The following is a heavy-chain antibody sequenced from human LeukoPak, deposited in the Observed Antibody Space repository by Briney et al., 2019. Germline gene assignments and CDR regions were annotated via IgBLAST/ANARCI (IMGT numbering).Heavy chain of an antibody. Sequence: SETLSLTCTVSGGSISSSSYYWSWIRQPPGKGLEWIGYIYYRVTSDYNPSLKSRVTMSVDMSTRQISLKLSSVTAADTAVYYCARAAGGDGSGSLWGPGTLVTVSS. D-gene: IGHD3-10*01. CDR1: GGSISSSSYY. CDR2: IYYRVTS. J-gene: IGHJ4*02. V-gene: IGHV4-61*05. CDR3: ARAAGGDGSGSL.